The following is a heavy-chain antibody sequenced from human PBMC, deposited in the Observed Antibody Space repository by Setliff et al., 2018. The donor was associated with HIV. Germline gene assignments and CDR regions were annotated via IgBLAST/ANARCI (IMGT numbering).Heavy chain of an antibody. CDR3: ARGGWSGGGPLHYSYYLDV. D-gene: IGHD2-15*01. CDR1: GYTFTSYY. Sequence: ASVKVSCKASGYTFTSYYMHWVRQAPGQGLEWMGIINPSSGSTTYAQKFQGRVTITADESTSTAYMGLSSLTSEDTAVYYCARGGWSGGGPLHYSYYLDVWGQGTAVTVSS. V-gene: IGHV1-46*01. CDR2: INPSSGST. J-gene: IGHJ6*02.